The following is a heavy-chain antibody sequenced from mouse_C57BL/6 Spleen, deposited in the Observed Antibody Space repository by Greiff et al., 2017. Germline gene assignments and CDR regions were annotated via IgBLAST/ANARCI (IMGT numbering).Heavy chain of an antibody. V-gene: IGHV1-64*01. CDR2: IHPNSGST. J-gene: IGHJ1*03. Sequence: VKQRPGQGLEWIGMIHPNSGSTNYNEKFKSKATLTVDKSSSTAYMQLSSLTSEDSAVYYCARSTRGWYFDVWGTGTTVTVSS. CDR3: ARSTRGWYFDV.